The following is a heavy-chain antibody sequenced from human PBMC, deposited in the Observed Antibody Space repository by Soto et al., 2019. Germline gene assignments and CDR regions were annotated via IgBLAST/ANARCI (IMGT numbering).Heavy chain of an antibody. Sequence: EVQLLESGGGLIQPGGSLRLSCAASGFTFSSYAMSWVRQAPGKGLEWVSAISTSGGSTFYADSVKGRFTISRDNSKNTLYLQMNSLRAEDTAVYFCVKELVNSGWTYFDYWGQGTLVTVSS. D-gene: IGHD6-19*01. CDR2: ISTSGGST. CDR3: VKELVNSGWTYFDY. J-gene: IGHJ4*02. V-gene: IGHV3-23*01. CDR1: GFTFSSYA.